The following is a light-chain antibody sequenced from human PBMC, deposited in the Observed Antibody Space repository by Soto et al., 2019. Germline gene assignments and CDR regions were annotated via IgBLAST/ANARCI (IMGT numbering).Light chain of an antibody. V-gene: IGKV3-20*01. CDR2: GAS. Sequence: EVVLAREPRTISLYPGDRAVVSSRASQSVSSSYLAWYQQKPGQAPRLLIYGASSRATGIPDRFSASGSGTDFTLTLSRLEPVAFAVHYCQEYSRAPLTLGQGTKVDI. J-gene: IGKJ1*01. CDR3: QEYSRAPLT. CDR1: QSVSSSY.